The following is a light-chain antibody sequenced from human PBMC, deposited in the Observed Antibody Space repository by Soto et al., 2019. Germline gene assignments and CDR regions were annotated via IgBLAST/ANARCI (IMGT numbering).Light chain of an antibody. Sequence: DIVMTQSPDSLAVSLGERATINCKSSQSVLYSSNNKNYLAWYQQKPGQPPKLLIYWASTRESGVPDRFSGSGSGTDFTLTISSLQAEDVAFYYCQQYYITLLTFGGGTQVEIK. CDR3: QQYYITLLT. V-gene: IGKV4-1*01. CDR2: WAS. CDR1: QSVLYSSNNKNY. J-gene: IGKJ4*01.